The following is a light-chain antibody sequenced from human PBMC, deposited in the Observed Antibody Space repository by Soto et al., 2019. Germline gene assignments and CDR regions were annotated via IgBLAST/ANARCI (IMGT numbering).Light chain of an antibody. CDR2: GAS. CDR3: QQYNNWPPIT. J-gene: IGKJ5*01. Sequence: TQSPSFLSVSPGERATLSCRASQSVSSNLAWYQQEPCQAPRLLIYGASTRATGIPARFSGSGSGTEFTLTISSLQSEDFAVYYCQQYNNWPPITFGQGTRLEIK. V-gene: IGKV3-15*01. CDR1: QSVSSN.